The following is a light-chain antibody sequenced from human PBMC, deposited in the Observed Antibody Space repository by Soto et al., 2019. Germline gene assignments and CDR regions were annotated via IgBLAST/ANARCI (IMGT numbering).Light chain of an antibody. CDR1: QNVNNW. Sequence: DIQMTQSPSTLSASVGDSVTITCRASQNVNNWVAWYQQKPGKAPRFLIYDASSLESGVPSRFSGSGSGTDFTLTISSLQPDDFATYYCQRCNSYSRTSGQGTKV. J-gene: IGKJ1*01. CDR2: DAS. V-gene: IGKV1-5*01. CDR3: QRCNSYSRT.